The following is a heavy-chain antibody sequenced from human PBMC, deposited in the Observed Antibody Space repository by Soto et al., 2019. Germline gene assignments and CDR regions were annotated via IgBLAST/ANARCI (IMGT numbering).Heavy chain of an antibody. CDR2: IYPGDSDT. CDR3: ARGGKIYCSSTSCYFDY. Sequence: PGESLKISCKGSGYSFTSYWIGWVRQVPGKGLEWMGIIYPGDSDTRYSPSFQGQVTISADKSISTAYLQWSSLKASDTAMYYCARGGKIYCSSTSCYFDYWGQGTLVTVSS. J-gene: IGHJ4*02. CDR1: GYSFTSYW. D-gene: IGHD2-2*01. V-gene: IGHV5-51*01.